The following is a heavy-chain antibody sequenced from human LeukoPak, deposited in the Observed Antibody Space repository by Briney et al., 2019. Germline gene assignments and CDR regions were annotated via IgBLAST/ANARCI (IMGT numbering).Heavy chain of an antibody. CDR2: IRNDGNNK. V-gene: IGHV3-30*02. CDR3: AQRYDY. Sequence: GGSLRLSCAASGFTFKTFGMHWVRQAPGKGLEWVAFIRNDGNNKYYADSVKGRFTISRDNTKNTLYLQMNSLRAEDTAVYYCAQRYDYWGQGSLVTVSS. CDR1: GFTFKTFG. J-gene: IGHJ4*02.